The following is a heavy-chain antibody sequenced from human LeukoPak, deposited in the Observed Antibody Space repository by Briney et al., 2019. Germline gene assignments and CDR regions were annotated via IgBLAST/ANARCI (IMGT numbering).Heavy chain of an antibody. CDR2: IYTTGKT. Sequence: PGGSLRLSCAASGFTVSINYMSWVRQAPGEGLEWVSVIYTTGKTYYADSVKGRFSISRDNSKNTVYLQMNSLRAEDTAVCYCAKVSPTGRAFDCWGQGTLVTVSS. CDR3: AKVSPTGRAFDC. V-gene: IGHV3-53*01. D-gene: IGHD1-1*01. J-gene: IGHJ4*02. CDR1: GFTVSINY.